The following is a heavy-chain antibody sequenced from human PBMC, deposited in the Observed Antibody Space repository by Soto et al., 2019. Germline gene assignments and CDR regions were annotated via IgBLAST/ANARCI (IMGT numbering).Heavy chain of an antibody. J-gene: IGHJ4*02. D-gene: IGHD3-22*01. V-gene: IGHV3-15*07. CDR1: GFTFSNAW. CDR2: IKSKTDGGTT. Sequence: EVQLVESGGGLVKPGGSLRLSCAASGFTFSNAWMNWVRQAPGKGLEWVGRIKSKTDGGTTDYAAPVKGRLTISRDDSKNTLYLQMNSLKTEDTAVYYCTTEDYYSDSSGYYYSAYFDYWGQGTLVTVSS. CDR3: TTEDYYSDSSGYYYSAYFDY.